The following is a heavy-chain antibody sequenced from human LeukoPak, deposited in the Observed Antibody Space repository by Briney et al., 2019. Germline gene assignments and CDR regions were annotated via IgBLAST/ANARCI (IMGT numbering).Heavy chain of an antibody. CDR2: IIPIFGTA. CDR3: AREGLGIHDFDY. V-gene: IGHV1-69*13. CDR1: GGTFSSYA. D-gene: IGHD7-27*01. J-gene: IGHJ4*02. Sequence: SVKVSCKASGGTFSSYAISWVRQAPGQGLEWMGGIIPIFGTANYAQKFQGRVTITAEESTSPAYMELSSLRSEDTAVYYCAREGLGIHDFDYWGQGTLVTVSS.